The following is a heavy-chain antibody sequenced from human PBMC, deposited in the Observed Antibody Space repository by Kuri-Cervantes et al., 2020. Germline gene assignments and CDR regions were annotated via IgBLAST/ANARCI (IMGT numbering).Heavy chain of an antibody. CDR2: ISSSNSYI. CDR1: GFTFSTYS. D-gene: IGHD2-15*01. J-gene: IGHJ4*02. V-gene: IGHV3-21*01. CDR3: ARGYCSGGSCYSAD. Sequence: GESLKISCAASGFTFSTYSINWVRQAPGKGLEWVSSISSSNSYIYYADSVKGRFTISRDNAKNSLYLQMNSLRAEDTAVYYCARGYCSGGSCYSADWGQGTLVTVSS.